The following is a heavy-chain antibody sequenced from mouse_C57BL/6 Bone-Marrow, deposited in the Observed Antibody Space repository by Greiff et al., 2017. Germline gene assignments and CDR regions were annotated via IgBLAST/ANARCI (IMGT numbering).Heavy chain of an antibody. V-gene: IGHV5-9-2*01. CDR1: GFTFSSYA. Sequence: EVKLVESGGGLVKPGGSLKLSCAASGFTFSSYAMSWVRQTPEKRLEWVATISDGGSYTYYPDTMERRFIISRDNTKKTLYLQMSSLRSEDTALYYCARQSGGLPYYFDYWGQGTTLTVSS. CDR2: ISDGGSYT. D-gene: IGHD1-3*01. CDR3: ARQSGGLPYYFDY. J-gene: IGHJ2*01.